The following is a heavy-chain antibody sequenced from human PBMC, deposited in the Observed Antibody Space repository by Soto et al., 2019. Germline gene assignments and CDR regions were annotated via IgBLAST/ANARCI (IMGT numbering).Heavy chain of an antibody. D-gene: IGHD2-15*01. CDR3: AKDGVHWSGGSCYYYYYMDV. J-gene: IGHJ6*03. CDR1: GFTFSSYA. V-gene: IGHV3-23*01. Sequence: GGSLRLSCAASGFTFSSYAMSWVRQAPGKGLEWVSAISGSGGSTYYADSVKGRFTISRDNSKNTLYLQMNSLRAEDTAVYYCAKDGVHWSGGSCYYYYYMDVWGKXTTVTVSS. CDR2: ISGSGGST.